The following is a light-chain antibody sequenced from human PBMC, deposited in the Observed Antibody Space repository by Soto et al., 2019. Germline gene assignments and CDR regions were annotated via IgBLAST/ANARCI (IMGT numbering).Light chain of an antibody. Sequence: QSVLTQPASVSGSPGQSITISCTGTSSDVGSYNLVSWYQQHPGKAPKLMIYEGSKRPSGVSNRFSGSKSGNTASLTISGLQAEDEADYYCCSYAGSSTPLVFGGETKVTVL. CDR3: CSYAGSSTPLV. CDR2: EGS. CDR1: SSDVGSYNL. J-gene: IGLJ3*02. V-gene: IGLV2-23*01.